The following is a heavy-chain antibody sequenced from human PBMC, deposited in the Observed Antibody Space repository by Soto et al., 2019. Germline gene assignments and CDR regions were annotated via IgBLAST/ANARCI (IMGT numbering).Heavy chain of an antibody. CDR1: GDSISSSIW. J-gene: IGHJ4*02. CDR3: ARRGDGSGSLDY. D-gene: IGHD3-10*01. Sequence: QVQLQESGPGLVKPPGTLSLTCAVSGDSISSSIWWSWVRLPPGKGLEWIGEIYHSGTTNYNPSLKSRVTISVDKSKNQFPLKMSSLTAADTAVYYCARRGDGSGSLDYWGQGTLVTVFS. CDR2: IYHSGTT. V-gene: IGHV4-4*03.